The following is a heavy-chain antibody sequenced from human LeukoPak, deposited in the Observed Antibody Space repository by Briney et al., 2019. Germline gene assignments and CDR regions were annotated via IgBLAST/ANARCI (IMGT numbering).Heavy chain of an antibody. CDR2: INPYSGAT. Sequence: EASLNVSCTASGYTLTGYYIQWVRQAPGQGREWMEWINPYSGATHYAQKLQGRVTMTRDTSINTAYMELNGLGSDVTAVYYCARDEWFLYWGQGTLVTVSS. D-gene: IGHD3-3*01. CDR1: GYTLTGYY. J-gene: IGHJ4*02. CDR3: ARDEWFLY. V-gene: IGHV1-2*02.